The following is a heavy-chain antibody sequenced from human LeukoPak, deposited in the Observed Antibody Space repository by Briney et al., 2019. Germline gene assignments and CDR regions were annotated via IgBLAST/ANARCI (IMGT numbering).Heavy chain of an antibody. V-gene: IGHV4-59*12. D-gene: IGHD2-8*01. CDR1: GGSISSYY. Sequence: SETLSLTCTVSGGSISSYYWSWIRQPPGKGLEWIGYIYYSGSTNYNPSLKSRVTISVDTSKNQFSLKLSSVTAADTAVYYCAREYCTNGVCSKRYYFDYWGQGTLVTVSS. CDR2: IYYSGST. J-gene: IGHJ4*02. CDR3: AREYCTNGVCSKRYYFDY.